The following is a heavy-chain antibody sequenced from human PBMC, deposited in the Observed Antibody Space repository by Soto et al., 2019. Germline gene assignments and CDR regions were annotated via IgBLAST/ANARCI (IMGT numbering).Heavy chain of an antibody. V-gene: IGHV3-33*01. CDR1: GFTFSSYG. CDR2: IWYDGSNK. D-gene: IGHD2-2*01. J-gene: IGHJ6*02. Sequence: QVQLVESGGGVVQPGRSLRLSCAASGFTFSSYGMHWVRQAPGKGLEWVAVIWYDGSNKYYADSVKGRFTISRDNSKNTXYXXMNSLRAEDTAVYYCARDVGIVVVPAAIHYYGMDVWGQGTTVTVSS. CDR3: ARDVGIVVVPAAIHYYGMDV.